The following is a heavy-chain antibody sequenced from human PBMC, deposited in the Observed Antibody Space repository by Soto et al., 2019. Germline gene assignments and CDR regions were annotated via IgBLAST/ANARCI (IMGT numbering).Heavy chain of an antibody. D-gene: IGHD6-13*01. V-gene: IGHV4-4*07. J-gene: IGHJ6*02. Sequence: TLSLTCTVSHGSILSYSWGWVRQPAGKGLEWIGRIHTSGKTAYNPSLRGRASMSVDTSENQLSLLLRSVTAADTAIYFCARADAGLFGMDVWGQGTTVTVSS. CDR1: HGSILSYS. CDR2: IHTSGKT. CDR3: ARADAGLFGMDV.